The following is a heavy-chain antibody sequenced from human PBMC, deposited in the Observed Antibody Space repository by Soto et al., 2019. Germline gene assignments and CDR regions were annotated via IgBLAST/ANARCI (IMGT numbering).Heavy chain of an antibody. J-gene: IGHJ6*02. Sequence: QLQLQESGSGLVKPSQTLSLTCAVSGASISSGGSSWSWIRQAPGTGLEWIGYIYHSGITNYNPYLKSRVTISVDKSQNQLSLSLSFVTAADTAVYYCARGLAVRGSYGLDVWGQGTTVTVSS. CDR1: GASISSGGSS. CDR2: IYHSGIT. CDR3: ARGLAVRGSYGLDV. V-gene: IGHV4-30-2*01. D-gene: IGHD3-10*01.